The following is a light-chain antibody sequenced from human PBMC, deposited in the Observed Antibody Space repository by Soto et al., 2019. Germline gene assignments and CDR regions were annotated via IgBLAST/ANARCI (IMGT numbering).Light chain of an antibody. J-gene: IGKJ1*01. CDR2: GAS. CDR1: QGFSSSY. CDR3: QQYGSLPWT. Sequence: DIVLTQSPGTLSLSPGERATLSCRASQGFSSSYLAWYQQKPGQAPRVLIYGASSRATGIPDRFSGSAAGTDFSLTISRLEPEDFAVYYVQQYGSLPWTFGQGTKVDIK. V-gene: IGKV3-20*01.